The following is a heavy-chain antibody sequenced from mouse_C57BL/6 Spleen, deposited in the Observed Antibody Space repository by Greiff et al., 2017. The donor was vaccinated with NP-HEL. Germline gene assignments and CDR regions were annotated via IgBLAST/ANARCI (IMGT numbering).Heavy chain of an antibody. D-gene: IGHD1-1*01. CDR2: INPNNGGT. Sequence: VQLQQSGPELVKPGASVKMSCKASGYTFTDYNMHWVKQSHGKSLEWIGYINPNNGGTSYNQKFKGKATLTVNKSSSTAYMELRSLTSEDSAVYYCERLGRHYYYGTGFAYWGKGTLVTVSA. CDR1: GYTFTDYN. J-gene: IGHJ3*01. CDR3: ERLGRHYYYGTGFAY. V-gene: IGHV1-22*01.